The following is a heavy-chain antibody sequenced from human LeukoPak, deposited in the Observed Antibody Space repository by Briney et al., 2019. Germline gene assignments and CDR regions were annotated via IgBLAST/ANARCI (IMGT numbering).Heavy chain of an antibody. V-gene: IGHV3-23*01. CDR1: GFTFSSYA. D-gene: IGHD2-15*01. CDR2: ISGSGGST. CDR3: LVAATLGLGAFDI. Sequence: GGSLRLSCAASGFTFSSYAMSWVRQAPGKGLEWGSAISGSGGSTYYADSVKGRFTISRDNSKNTLYLQMNSLRAEDTAVYYCLVAATLGLGAFDIWGQGTMVTVSS. J-gene: IGHJ3*02.